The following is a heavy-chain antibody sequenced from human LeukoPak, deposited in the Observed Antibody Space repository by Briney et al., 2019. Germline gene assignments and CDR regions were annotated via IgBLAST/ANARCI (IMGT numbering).Heavy chain of an antibody. D-gene: IGHD4-23*01. V-gene: IGHV4-39*01. Sequence: PETLSLTCTVSGGSISSSSYYWGWIRQPPGKGLEWIGSIYYSGSTYYNPSLKSRVTISVDTSKNQFSLKLSSVTAADTAVYYCASEKTTVEYFDYWGQGTLVTVSS. CDR3: ASEKTTVEYFDY. CDR2: IYYSGST. CDR1: GGSISSSSYY. J-gene: IGHJ4*02.